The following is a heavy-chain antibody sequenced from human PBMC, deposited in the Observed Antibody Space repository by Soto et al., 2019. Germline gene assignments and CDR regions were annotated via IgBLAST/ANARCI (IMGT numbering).Heavy chain of an antibody. CDR1: GFTFSSYA. CDR2: ISGSGGST. Sequence: EVQLLESGGGLVQPGGSLRLSCAASGFTFSSYAMSWVRQAPGKGLEWVSAISGSGGSTYYADSVKGRFTISRDNSKNTLYLQMNSLRAEDTAVYYCAKDLEQQLVRSKSCSDEIFDYWGQGTLVTVSS. J-gene: IGHJ4*02. CDR3: AKDLEQQLVRSKSCSDEIFDY. V-gene: IGHV3-23*01. D-gene: IGHD6-13*01.